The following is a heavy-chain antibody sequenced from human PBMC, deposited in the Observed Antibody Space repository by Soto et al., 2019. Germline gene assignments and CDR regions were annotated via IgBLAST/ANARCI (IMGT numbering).Heavy chain of an antibody. D-gene: IGHD3-3*01. Sequence: ASVKVSCKASGYTFTSYDINWVRQSTGQGLEWMGWMNPNSGNTGYAQKFQGRVTMTRNTSISTAYMELSSLRSEDTAVYYCARGRWYDFWSGYSNDAFDIWGQGTMVTVSS. CDR2: MNPNSGNT. V-gene: IGHV1-8*01. CDR1: GYTFTSYD. J-gene: IGHJ3*02. CDR3: ARGRWYDFWSGYSNDAFDI.